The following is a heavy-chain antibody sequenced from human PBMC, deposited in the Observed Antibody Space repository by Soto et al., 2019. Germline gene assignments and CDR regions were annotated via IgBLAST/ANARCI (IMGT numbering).Heavy chain of an antibody. V-gene: IGHV4-4*02. CDR3: ARLGRYCSSTSCYTSCDY. J-gene: IGHJ4*02. Sequence: SETLSLTCAVSGGSISSSNWWSWVRQPPGKGLEWIAETYHSGSTNYKPSLKSRVTLSVDKSKNQFSLKLRSVPAADPAVYYCARLGRYCSSTSCYTSCDYCVQGSL. CDR1: GGSISSSNW. CDR2: TYHSGST. D-gene: IGHD2-2*01.